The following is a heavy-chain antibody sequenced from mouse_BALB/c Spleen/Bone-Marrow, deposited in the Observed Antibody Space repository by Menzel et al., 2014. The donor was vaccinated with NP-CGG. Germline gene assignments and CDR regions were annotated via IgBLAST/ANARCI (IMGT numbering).Heavy chain of an antibody. CDR3: ARCLTGTSALDF. V-gene: IGHV1-54*01. CDR1: GYAFTNYL. Sequence: QVQLQQSGAELVRPGTSVKVSCKASGYAFTNYLIEWVKQRPGQGLEWIGVINSGSGGTNYNEKFRGKATLTADKSSSTAYMQLSSLTSDDSAVYFCARCLTGTSALDFWGQGTSVTVSS. D-gene: IGHD4-1*01. J-gene: IGHJ4*01. CDR2: INSGSGGT.